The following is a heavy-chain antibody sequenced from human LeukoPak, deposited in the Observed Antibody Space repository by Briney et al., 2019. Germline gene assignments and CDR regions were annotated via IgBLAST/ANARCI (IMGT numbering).Heavy chain of an antibody. CDR2: ISGSGGST. V-gene: IGHV3-23*01. CDR1: GFTFSSYA. J-gene: IGHJ4*02. Sequence: GGSLRLSCAASGFTFSSYAMSWVRQAPGKGLEWVSAISGSGGSTYYADPVKGRFTISRDNAKNSLYLQMNSLRAEDTAVYYCARADTLPTNYYDSSKSWVDYWGQGTLVTVSS. D-gene: IGHD3-22*01. CDR3: ARADTLPTNYYDSSKSWVDY.